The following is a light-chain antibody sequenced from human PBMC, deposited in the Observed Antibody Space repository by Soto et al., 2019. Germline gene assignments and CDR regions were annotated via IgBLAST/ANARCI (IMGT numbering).Light chain of an antibody. J-gene: IGLJ1*01. CDR1: TSNIGTNY. CDR2: QND. CDR3: GTWDSSLSAFV. Sequence: QSVLTQPPSVSGTPGQTVTISCSGGTSNIGTNYVYWFRQLPGTAPKLLIYQNDQRPSGVPDRFSASKSGTSASLAINGLRPDDEADYYCGTWDSSLSAFVFGPGTKLTVL. V-gene: IGLV1-47*01.